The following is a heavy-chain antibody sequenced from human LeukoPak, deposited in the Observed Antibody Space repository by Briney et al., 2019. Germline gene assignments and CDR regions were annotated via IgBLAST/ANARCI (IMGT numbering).Heavy chain of an antibody. Sequence: SETLSLTRAVYGGSFSGWWSWIRQPPGKGLEWIGEIHHSGGTKYNPSLRSLDTISVDTSKRQISLKMTSVTAADTAIYYCATHNGWAFDIWGQGTVVTVSS. V-gene: IGHV4-34*01. D-gene: IGHD2-15*01. CDR3: ATHNGWAFDI. CDR1: GGSFSGW. CDR2: IHHSGGT. J-gene: IGHJ3*02.